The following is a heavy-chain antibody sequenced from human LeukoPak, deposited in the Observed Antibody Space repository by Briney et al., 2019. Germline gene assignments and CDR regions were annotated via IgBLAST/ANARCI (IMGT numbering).Heavy chain of an antibody. J-gene: IGHJ3*02. Sequence: PGGSLRLSCAASGFTFSSYSMNWVRQAPGKGLEWVSYISSSSSTIYYADSVKGRFTISRDNAKNSLYLQMNSLRAEDTAVYYCARYSSSWYTKAFDIWGQGTMVTVSS. D-gene: IGHD6-13*01. CDR3: ARYSSSWYTKAFDI. CDR1: GFTFSSYS. CDR2: ISSSSSTI. V-gene: IGHV3-48*01.